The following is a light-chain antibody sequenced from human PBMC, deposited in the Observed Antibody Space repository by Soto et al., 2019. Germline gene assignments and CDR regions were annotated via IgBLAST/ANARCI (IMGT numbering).Light chain of an antibody. CDR3: QQYNNWPPRNT. CDR2: GAS. V-gene: IGKV3-15*01. Sequence: EIVMPQSPATLSVSPGERATLSCRASPSVSSNLAWYQQKPGQAPRLLIYGASTRATGIPARFSGSGSGTEFTLTISSLQSEDFAVYYCQQYNNWPPRNTFGQGTKLEIK. CDR1: PSVSSN. J-gene: IGKJ2*01.